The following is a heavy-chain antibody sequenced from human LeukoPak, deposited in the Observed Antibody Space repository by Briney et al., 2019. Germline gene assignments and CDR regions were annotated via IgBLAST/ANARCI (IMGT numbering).Heavy chain of an antibody. Sequence: SETLSLTCTVSGDSISSYYWSWIRQPAGKGLEWIGRIHPSGSTNYNPSLKSRVTLSVDTSKNQFSLKLSSVTAADTAVYYCARNTGYSSGWYLAYYYYGMDVWGQGTTVTVSS. J-gene: IGHJ6*02. D-gene: IGHD6-19*01. CDR1: GDSISSYY. V-gene: IGHV4-4*07. CDR2: IHPSGST. CDR3: ARNTGYSSGWYLAYYYYGMDV.